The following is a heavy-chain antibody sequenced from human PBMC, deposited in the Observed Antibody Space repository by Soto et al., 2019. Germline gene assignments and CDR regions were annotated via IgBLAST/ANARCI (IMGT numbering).Heavy chain of an antibody. CDR3: ASTSASSYDFFAA. CDR1: GASIGGGGLT. V-gene: IGHV4-30-2*01. D-gene: IGHD3-10*01. CDR2: LYGSGNS. Sequence: SETLSLTCNVSGASIGGGGLTWGWIRQTPGRGLEWIGCLYGSGNSYFNPSLKSRVTISVDRSKNQFSLTMFSVTAADTAVYFCASTSASSYDFFAAWGQGILVTVSS. J-gene: IGHJ4*02.